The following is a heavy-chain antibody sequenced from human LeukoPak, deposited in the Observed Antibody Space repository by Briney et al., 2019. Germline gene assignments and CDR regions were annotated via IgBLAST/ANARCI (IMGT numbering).Heavy chain of an antibody. J-gene: IGHJ4*01. CDR1: GYRFTNYW. Sequence: GESLKISCKASGYRFTNYWIGWVRQMPGKGLEWVAMIYPGDADTRYSPSFQGQVTISVDKSINTASLQWSSLKVSHTAMYYCAIAGDSSTSCSRCFNYWGHGTLVTASS. D-gene: IGHD2-2*01. CDR2: IYPGDADT. CDR3: AIAGDSSTSCSRCFNY. V-gene: IGHV5-51*01.